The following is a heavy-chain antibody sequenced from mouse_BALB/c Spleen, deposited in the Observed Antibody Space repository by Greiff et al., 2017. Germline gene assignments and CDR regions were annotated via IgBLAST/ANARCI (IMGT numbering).Heavy chain of an antibody. CDR1: GYSITSGYY. V-gene: IGHV3-6*02. J-gene: IGHJ2*01. Sequence: EVQRVESGPGLVKPSQSLSLTCSVTGYSITSGYYWNWIRQFPGNKLEWMGYISYDGSNNYNPSLKNRISITRDTSKNQFFLKLNSVTTEDTATYYCARSAGYDYFDYWGQGTTLTVSS. CDR3: ARSAGYDYFDY. CDR2: ISYDGSN. D-gene: IGHD1-2*01.